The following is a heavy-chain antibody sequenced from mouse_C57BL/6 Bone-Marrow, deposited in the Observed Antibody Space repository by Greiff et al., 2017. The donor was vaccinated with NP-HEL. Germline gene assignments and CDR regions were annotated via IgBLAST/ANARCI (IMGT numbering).Heavy chain of an antibody. CDR1: GYTFTNYW. J-gene: IGHJ2*01. D-gene: IGHD2-1*01. V-gene: IGHV1-63*01. CDR3: ARGGYGNLDY. Sequence: VQLQQSGAELVRPGTSVKMSCKASGYTFTNYWIGWAKQRPGHGLEWIGDIYPGGGYTNYNEKFKGKATLTADKSSSTAYMQFSSLTTEDIAIYYCARGGYGNLDYWGQGTTLTVSS. CDR2: IYPGGGYT.